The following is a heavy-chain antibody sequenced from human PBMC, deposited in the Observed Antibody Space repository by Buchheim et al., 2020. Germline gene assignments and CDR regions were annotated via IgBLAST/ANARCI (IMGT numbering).Heavy chain of an antibody. CDR3: ARDVDTNY. Sequence: DVQLVESGGGLVQPGGSLRLSCAASGFTFSRYWMTWVRQAPWKGLEWVANIKEDGSEKNYVDSVRGRFTIFRDNAENSLSLQMNSLRAEDTAVYYCARDVDTNYWGQGTL. D-gene: IGHD5-18*01. V-gene: IGHV3-7*01. CDR2: IKEDGSEK. CDR1: GFTFSRYW. J-gene: IGHJ4*02.